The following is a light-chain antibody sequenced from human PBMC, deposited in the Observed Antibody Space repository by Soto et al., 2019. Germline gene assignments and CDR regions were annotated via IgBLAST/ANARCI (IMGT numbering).Light chain of an antibody. Sequence: EIVMTQSPATLSVSPGERATLSCRATQSVSSNLAWYQQKPGQAPRLLIYGASTRATGIPARFSGSGSGTEFTLTIGSLQSEDFAVYYCQQYNNWPPRTFGGGTKVDIK. CDR1: QSVSSN. V-gene: IGKV3-15*01. CDR2: GAS. CDR3: QQYNNWPPRT. J-gene: IGKJ4*01.